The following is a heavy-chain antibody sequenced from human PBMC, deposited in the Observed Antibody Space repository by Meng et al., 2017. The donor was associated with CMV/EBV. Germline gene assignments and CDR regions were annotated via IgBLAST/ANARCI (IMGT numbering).Heavy chain of an antibody. V-gene: IGHV5-51*01. D-gene: IGHD6-19*01. CDR2: IYPGDSDT. J-gene: IGHJ4*02. Sequence: KVSCKGSGYSFISYWIGWVRQMPGKGLEWMGIIYPGDSDTRYSPSFQGQVIISADKSISTAYLQWSSLKASDTAMYYCARQYYSSGWYPLGYWGQGTLVTVSS. CDR1: GYSFISYW. CDR3: ARQYYSSGWYPLGY.